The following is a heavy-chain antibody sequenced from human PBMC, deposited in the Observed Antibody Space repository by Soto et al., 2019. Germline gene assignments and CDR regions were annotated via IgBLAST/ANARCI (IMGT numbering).Heavy chain of an antibody. Sequence: SETLSLTCTVSGGSVSSGSYYWSWLRQPPGRGLEWTGYIYYSGSTNYNPSLKSRVSISLATSKNQFSLMLSSVTAAHTSVYYCASEGDITANPFDCWGQGTLVTVSS. V-gene: IGHV4-61*01. J-gene: IGHJ4*02. CDR2: IYYSGST. D-gene: IGHD1-20*01. CDR1: GGSVSSGSYY. CDR3: ASEGDITANPFDC.